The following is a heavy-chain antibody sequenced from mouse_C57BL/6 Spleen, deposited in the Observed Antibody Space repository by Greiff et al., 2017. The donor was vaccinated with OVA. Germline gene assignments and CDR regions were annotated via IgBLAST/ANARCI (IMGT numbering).Heavy chain of an antibody. D-gene: IGHD1-1*02. Sequence: QVQLQQSGAELVMPGASVKLSCKASGYTFTSYWMHWVKQRPGQGLEWIGEIDPSDSYTNYNQKFKGKSTLTVDKSSSTAYMQLSSLTSEDSAVYYCARIWLGGYFDYWGQGTTLTVSS. V-gene: IGHV1-69*01. CDR3: ARIWLGGYFDY. CDR2: IDPSDSYT. CDR1: GYTFTSYW. J-gene: IGHJ2*01.